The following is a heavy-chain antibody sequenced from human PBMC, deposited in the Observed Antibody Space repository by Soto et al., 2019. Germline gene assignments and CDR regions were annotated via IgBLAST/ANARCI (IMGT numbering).Heavy chain of an antibody. CDR1: GGSISSSSYY. CDR3: ASQLLLGYCSGGSCYSFFDY. J-gene: IGHJ4*02. D-gene: IGHD2-15*01. V-gene: IGHV4-39*01. CDR2: IYYSGST. Sequence: PSETLSLTCTVSGGSISSSSYYWGWIRQPPGKGLEWIGSIYYSGSTYYNPSLKSRVTISVDTSKNQFSLKLSSVTAADTAVYYCASQLLLGYCSGGSCYSFFDYWGQGTLVTVSS.